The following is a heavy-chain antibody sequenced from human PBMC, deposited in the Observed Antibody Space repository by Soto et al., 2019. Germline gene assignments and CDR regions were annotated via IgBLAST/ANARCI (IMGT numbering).Heavy chain of an antibody. D-gene: IGHD4-17*01. CDR1: GFTFSNAW. Sequence: PGGSLRLSCAASGFTFSNAWMSWVRQAPGKGLEWVGRIKSKTDGGTTDYAAPVKGRFTISRDDSKNTLYLQMNSLKTEDTAVYYCTTDWAWNLSPNDYGDYEVFDYWGQGTLVTVYS. CDR2: IKSKTDGGTT. J-gene: IGHJ4*02. V-gene: IGHV3-15*01. CDR3: TTDWAWNLSPNDYGDYEVFDY.